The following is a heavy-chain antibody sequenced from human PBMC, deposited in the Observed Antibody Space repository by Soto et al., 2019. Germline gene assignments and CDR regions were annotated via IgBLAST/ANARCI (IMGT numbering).Heavy chain of an antibody. D-gene: IGHD5-12*01. CDR1: GFTFSSYA. Sequence: GGSLRLSCAASGFTFSSYAMSWVRQAPGKGLEWVSAISGSGGSTYYADSVKGRFTISRDNSKNTLYLQMNSLRAEDTAVYYCAKSLFVEMATNTPFDYWGQGTLVTVSS. CDR3: AKSLFVEMATNTPFDY. J-gene: IGHJ4*02. V-gene: IGHV3-23*01. CDR2: ISGSGGST.